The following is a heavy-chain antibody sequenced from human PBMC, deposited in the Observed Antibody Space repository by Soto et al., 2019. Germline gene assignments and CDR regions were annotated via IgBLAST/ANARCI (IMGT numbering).Heavy chain of an antibody. D-gene: IGHD4-17*01. CDR1: GYTFTTYG. Sequence: QVQLVQSGTEVRKPGASVKVSCKASGYTFTTYGISWVRQAPGQGPEWMGWISPYNSKTTYAEKFQGRVTVTADTSPSTAYMELRSLTSDDTAMDYSARETRRNWFDPWGQGTLVTVSS. CDR2: ISPYNSKT. CDR3: ARETRRNWFDP. V-gene: IGHV1-18*04. J-gene: IGHJ5*02.